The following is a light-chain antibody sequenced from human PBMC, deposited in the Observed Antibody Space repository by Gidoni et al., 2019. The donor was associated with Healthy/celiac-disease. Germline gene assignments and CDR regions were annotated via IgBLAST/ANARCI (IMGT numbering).Light chain of an antibody. Sequence: DLQMPHSPSTLSASVGDIVTITCRASQSISSWLAWYQQKPGKAPKILIYKASSLESGVPSRFSVSGSGTELTLTISSLQPDDFATYYCQQYNSRTFGQGTKVEIK. V-gene: IGKV1-5*03. J-gene: IGKJ1*01. CDR2: KAS. CDR3: QQYNSRT. CDR1: QSISSW.